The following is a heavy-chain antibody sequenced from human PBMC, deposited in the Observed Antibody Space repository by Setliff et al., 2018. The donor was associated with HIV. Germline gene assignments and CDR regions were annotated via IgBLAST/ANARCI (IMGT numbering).Heavy chain of an antibody. CDR3: AREGSSTSPIPL. J-gene: IGHJ4*02. V-gene: IGHV4-31*03. CDR1: GGFITNDGYY. D-gene: IGHD2-2*01. CDR2: IYFNGNT. Sequence: SETLSLTCTVSGGFITNDGYYWTWIRHRPGKGLEWIGYIYFNGNTHYNPSLEGRVTMSVDTSKKQFSLMLTSVTAADTAVYYCAREGSSTSPIPLWGQGILVTVSS.